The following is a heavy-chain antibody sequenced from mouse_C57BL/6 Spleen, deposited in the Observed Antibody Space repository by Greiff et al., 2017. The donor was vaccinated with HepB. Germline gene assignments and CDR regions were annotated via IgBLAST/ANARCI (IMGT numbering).Heavy chain of an antibody. CDR3: ARDEGVYYDYDGDY. CDR1: GYSITSGYY. Sequence: EVQRVESGPGLVKPSQSLSLTCSVTGYSITSGYYWNWIRQFPGNKLEWMGYISYDGSNNYNPSLKNRISITRDTSKNQFFLKLNSVTTEDTATYYCARDEGVYYDYDGDYWGQGTTLTVSS. J-gene: IGHJ2*01. V-gene: IGHV3-6*01. D-gene: IGHD2-4*01. CDR2: ISYDGSN.